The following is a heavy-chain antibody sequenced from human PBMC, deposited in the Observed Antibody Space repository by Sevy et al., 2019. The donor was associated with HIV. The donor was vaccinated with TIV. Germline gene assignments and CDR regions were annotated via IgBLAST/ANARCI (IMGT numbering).Heavy chain of an antibody. J-gene: IGHJ6*02. CDR1: GFTFRNAW. Sequence: GGSLRLSCTASGFTFRNAWMTWVRQVPGKGLEWVGRIRNDPDGGTTDYAAPVRGRFTISREDSKNTLYLQMNSLETGDIAVFYCSTDIVGQSGYSYDFSTFNPDLAHNCGADVWGQGTTVTVSS. CDR2: IRNDPDGGTT. CDR3: STDIVGQSGYSYDFSTFNPDLAHNCGADV. V-gene: IGHV3-15*01. D-gene: IGHD5-12*01.